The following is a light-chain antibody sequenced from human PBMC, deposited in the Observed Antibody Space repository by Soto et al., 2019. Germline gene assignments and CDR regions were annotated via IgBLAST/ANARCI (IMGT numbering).Light chain of an antibody. CDR3: QQYGNWPPNT. CDR1: QTISKNY. CDR2: DAS. J-gene: IGKJ2*01. Sequence: DIVLTQSPATLSLSPGKRATLSCGASQTISKNYLAWYQQKPGLAPRLVIYDASTRATGIPDRFSGSGSGTDFTLTISRLEPEDFAVYYCQQYGNWPPNTFGQGTKVEIK. V-gene: IGKV3D-20*01.